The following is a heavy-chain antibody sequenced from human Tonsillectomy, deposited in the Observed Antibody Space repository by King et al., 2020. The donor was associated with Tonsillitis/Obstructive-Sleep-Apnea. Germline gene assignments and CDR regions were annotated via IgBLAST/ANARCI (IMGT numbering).Heavy chain of an antibody. CDR2: ISYDENYK. Sequence: VQLVESGGGVVQPGRSLRLSCAASGFTFSSYAMHWVRQAPGKGLEWVAVISYDENYKYYADSVKGRFTISRDNSKNTLYLQMNSLGAEDTAVYYCATEPRGTDDRHYGMDVWGQGTTVTVSS. V-gene: IGHV3-30*04. CDR1: GFTFSSYA. D-gene: IGHD3-22*01. CDR3: ATEPRGTDDRHYGMDV. J-gene: IGHJ6*02.